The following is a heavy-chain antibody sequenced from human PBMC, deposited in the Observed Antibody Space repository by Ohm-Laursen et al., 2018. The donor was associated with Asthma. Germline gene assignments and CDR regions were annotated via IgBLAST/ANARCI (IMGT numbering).Heavy chain of an antibody. D-gene: IGHD1-26*01. CDR1: GYTFRRYS. V-gene: IGHV3-21*01. J-gene: IGHJ1*01. CDR3: ARIGPEWELPGREYSLHH. CDR2: ISTASTFI. Sequence: SLRLSCAASGYTFRRYSIHWVRQAPGKGLEWVASISTASTFIYYADSVRGRFTTSRDNAENLVYLQMDGLRVDDTALYYCARIGPEWELPGREYSLHHWGEGTLVTVSS.